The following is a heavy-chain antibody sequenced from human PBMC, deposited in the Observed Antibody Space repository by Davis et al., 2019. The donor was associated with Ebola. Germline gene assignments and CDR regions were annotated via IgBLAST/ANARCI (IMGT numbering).Heavy chain of an antibody. Sequence: MPSETLSLTCTVSGGSISSHYWSWVRQPPGKGLEWIADINYSGRTNYNPSLASRVTTSIATSKNQFSLNLNSVTASDTAVYYCARVGGDGSSHLEGLDSWGRGTLVTVSS. J-gene: IGHJ4*02. D-gene: IGHD3-16*01. V-gene: IGHV4-59*11. CDR2: INYSGRT. CDR3: ARVGGDGSSHLEGLDS. CDR1: GGSISSHY.